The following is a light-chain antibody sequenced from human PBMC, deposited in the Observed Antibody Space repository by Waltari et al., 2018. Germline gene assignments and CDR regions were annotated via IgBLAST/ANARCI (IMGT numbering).Light chain of an antibody. CDR1: QSVLYSSNNKNY. V-gene: IGKV4-1*01. CDR2: WAS. Sequence: DIVMTQSPDSLAVSLGERATTNCKSRQSVLYSSNNKNYLAWYQQKPGQPPKLLIYWASTRESGVPDRFSGSGSGTDFTLTISSLQAEDVAVYYCQQYYSTPPAFGGGTKVEIK. CDR3: QQYYSTPPA. J-gene: IGKJ4*01.